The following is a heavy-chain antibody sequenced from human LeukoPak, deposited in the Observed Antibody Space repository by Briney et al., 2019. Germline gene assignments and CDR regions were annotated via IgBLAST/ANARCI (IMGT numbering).Heavy chain of an antibody. CDR2: ITGDGNNQ. CDR1: GFTFSSYS. V-gene: IGHV3-30*03. D-gene: IGHD5-18*01. Sequence: GGSLRLSCAASGFTFSSYSMNWVRQAPGKGPEWVAIITGDGNNQYYPDSVKGRFTISRDNSMNTLFLQMSSLRLEDMAVYYCARPHGYNYGAFDYWGQGTLVTVSS. CDR3: ARPHGYNYGAFDY. J-gene: IGHJ4*02.